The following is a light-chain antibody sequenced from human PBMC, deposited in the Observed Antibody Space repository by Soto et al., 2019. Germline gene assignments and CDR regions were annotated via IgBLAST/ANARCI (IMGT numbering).Light chain of an antibody. Sequence: EIVLTQSPGTLSMSPGDGATLSCRASQTVGSSFLGWYQQKPGQAPRLIIYGASNRDPGIPDSFSGRGSGTEFTLTISRLYPDDFSVYYCHHCGCAQYSFGQGTKLEI. CDR3: HHCGCAQYS. CDR2: GAS. V-gene: IGKV3-20*01. CDR1: QTVGSSF. J-gene: IGKJ2*01.